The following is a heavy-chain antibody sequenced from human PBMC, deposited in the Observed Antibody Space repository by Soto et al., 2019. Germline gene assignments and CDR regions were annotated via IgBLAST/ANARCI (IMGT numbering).Heavy chain of an antibody. D-gene: IGHD3-10*01. CDR3: ARLNPLQGGSGSYYYYYGMDV. J-gene: IGHJ6*02. CDR1: GGSISSYY. CDR2: IYYSGST. V-gene: IGHV4-59*08. Sequence: SETLSLTCTVSGGSISSYYWSWIRQPPGKGLEWIGYIYYSGSTNYNPSLKSRVTISVDTSKNQFSLKLSSVTAADTAVYYCARLNPLQGGSGSYYYYYGMDVWGQGTTVTVSS.